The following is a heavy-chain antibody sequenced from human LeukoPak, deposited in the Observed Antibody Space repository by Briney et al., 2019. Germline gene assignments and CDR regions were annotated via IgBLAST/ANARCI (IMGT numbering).Heavy chain of an antibody. CDR1: GFTFTNYS. D-gene: IGHD1-26*01. J-gene: IGHJ4*02. Sequence: GGSLRLSCAASGFTFTNYSMNWVRQAPGKGLEWVSTISGGGGSTYYADSVKGRFTISRDNSKNTLYLQVDSLRAEDTAVYYCAKGGKWDVTPFDYWGQGTLVTVSS. CDR3: AKGGKWDVTPFDY. CDR2: ISGGGGST. V-gene: IGHV3-23*01.